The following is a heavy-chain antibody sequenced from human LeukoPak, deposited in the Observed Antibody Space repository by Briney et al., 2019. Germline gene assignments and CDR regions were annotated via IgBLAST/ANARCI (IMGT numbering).Heavy chain of an antibody. D-gene: IGHD6-19*01. CDR2: IHTSGST. CDR1: GGSISSGSYY. Sequence: PSETLSLTRTVSGGSISSGSYYWSWIRQPAGKGLEWIGRIHTSGSTNYNPSLKSRVTMSIDTSKNHLSLKLSSVTAADTAVYYCTRDPGSGWLFDYWGQGTLVTVSS. V-gene: IGHV4-61*02. J-gene: IGHJ4*02. CDR3: TRDPGSGWLFDY.